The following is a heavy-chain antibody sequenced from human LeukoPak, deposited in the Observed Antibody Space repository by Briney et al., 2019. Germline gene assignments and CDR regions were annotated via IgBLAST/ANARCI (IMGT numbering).Heavy chain of an antibody. CDR3: ASPIYYGSGSFGY. Sequence: GASVKVSCKASGGTFSSYAISWVRQAPGQRLEWMGGIIPIFGTANYAQKFQGRVTITADESTSTAYMELRSLRSEDTAVYYCASPIYYGSGSFGYWGQGTLVTVSS. V-gene: IGHV1-69*01. CDR2: IIPIFGTA. J-gene: IGHJ4*02. CDR1: GGTFSSYA. D-gene: IGHD3-10*01.